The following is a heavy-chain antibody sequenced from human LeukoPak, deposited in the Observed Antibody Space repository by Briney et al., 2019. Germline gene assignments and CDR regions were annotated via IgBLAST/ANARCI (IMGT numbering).Heavy chain of an antibody. J-gene: IGHJ5*02. CDR3: AREYYGSGGYYNWFDP. D-gene: IGHD3-10*01. Sequence: SQTLSLTCTVSGGSISSGDYYWSWIRQPPGKGLEWIGYIYYSGSTYYNPSLKSRVTISVDTSKNQFSLKLSSVTAADTAVYYCAREYYGSGGYYNWFDPWGQGTLVTVSS. V-gene: IGHV4-30-4*01. CDR1: GGSISSGDYY. CDR2: IYYSGST.